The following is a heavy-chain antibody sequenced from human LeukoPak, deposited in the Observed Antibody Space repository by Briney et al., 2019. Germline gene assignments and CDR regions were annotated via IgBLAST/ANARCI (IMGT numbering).Heavy chain of an antibody. V-gene: IGHV1-2*02. CDR2: INPNSGGT. CDR3: ARERSSFRIFGVAELDY. CDR1: GYTFTGYY. D-gene: IGHD3-3*01. Sequence: ASVKVSCKASGYTFTGYYMHWVRQAPGQGLGWMGWINPNSGGTNYAQKFQGRVTMTRDRSISTAYMELSSLRSEDTAVYYCARERSSFRIFGVAELDYWGQGTLVTVSS. J-gene: IGHJ4*02.